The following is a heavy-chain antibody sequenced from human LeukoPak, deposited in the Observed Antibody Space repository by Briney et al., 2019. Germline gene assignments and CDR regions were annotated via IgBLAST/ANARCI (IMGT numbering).Heavy chain of an antibody. CDR3: AKEGIMFGYYYMDV. D-gene: IGHD3-16*01. J-gene: IGHJ6*03. CDR2: ISYDGSNK. V-gene: IGHV3-30*18. Sequence: PGGSLRLSCAASGFTFSTYGMHWVRQAPGKGLEWVAVISYDGSNKYYSDSVKDRFTISRDNSNNTLYLQMNSLRPEDTAVYYCAKEGIMFGYYYMDVWGKGTTVTVSS. CDR1: GFTFSTYG.